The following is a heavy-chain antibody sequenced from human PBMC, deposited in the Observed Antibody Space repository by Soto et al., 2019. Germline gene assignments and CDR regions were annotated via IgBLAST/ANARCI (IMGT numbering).Heavy chain of an antibody. CDR2: IYYSGST. J-gene: IGHJ6*02. CDR1: GGSISSSSYY. V-gene: IGHV4-39*01. D-gene: IGHD3-3*01. CDR3: AKYYDFWSGSDPGDYGMDV. Sequence: SETLSLTCTVSGGSISSSSYYWGWIRQPPGKGLEWIGSIYYSGSTYYNPSLKSRVTISVDTSKNQFSLKLSSVTAADTAVYYCAKYYDFWSGSDPGDYGMDVWGQGTTVTVSS.